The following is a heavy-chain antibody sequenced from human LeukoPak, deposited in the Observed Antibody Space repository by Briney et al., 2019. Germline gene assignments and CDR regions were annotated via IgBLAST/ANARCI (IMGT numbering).Heavy chain of an antibody. V-gene: IGHV4-34*01. J-gene: IGHJ6*04. Sequence: SETLSLTCAVYDGSLSRNYWSCIRQPPGKGLEWIGEINHSGTTNYNPSLKSRVTISVDTSKNQFSLKLSSVTAADTAVYYCARSGGWYSLDVWGKGTTVTVSS. CDR3: ARSGGWYSLDV. CDR2: INHSGTT. D-gene: IGHD6-19*01. CDR1: DGSLSRNY.